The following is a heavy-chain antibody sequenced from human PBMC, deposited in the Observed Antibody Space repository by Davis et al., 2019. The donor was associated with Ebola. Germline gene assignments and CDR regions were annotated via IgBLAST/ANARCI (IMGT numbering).Heavy chain of an antibody. CDR2: IDSGGNT. V-gene: IGHV3-23*01. J-gene: IGHJ6*02. D-gene: IGHD3-10*01. CDR1: GFSFVSYA. Sequence: GESLKISCEASGFSFVSYAMSWVRQAPGKGLEWVSVIDSGGNTYYADSVKGRFTISRDNPKNTLYLQMNSLRAEDTAVYYCARERPHYYSLYGMDVWGQGTTVTVSS. CDR3: ARERPHYYSLYGMDV.